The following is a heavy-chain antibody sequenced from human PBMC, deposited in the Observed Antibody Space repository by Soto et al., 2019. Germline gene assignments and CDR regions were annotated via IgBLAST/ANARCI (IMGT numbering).Heavy chain of an antibody. CDR2: ISGSGGST. CDR1: GFTFSSYA. V-gene: IGHV3-23*01. J-gene: IGHJ3*02. D-gene: IGHD2-8*01. CDR3: AKDIVLMVYAIPDAFDI. Sequence: HPGGSLRLSCAASGFTFSSYAMSWVRQAPGKGLEWVSAISGSGGSTYYADSVKGRFTISRDNSKNTLYLQMNSLRAEDTSVYYCAKDIVLMVYAIPDAFDIWGQGTMVIVSS.